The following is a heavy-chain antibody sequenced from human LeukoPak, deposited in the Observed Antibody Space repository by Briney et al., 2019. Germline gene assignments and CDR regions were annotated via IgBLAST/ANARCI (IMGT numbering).Heavy chain of an antibody. CDR3: ARGTAYYDFWSGYYKALDY. CDR2: ISQSGST. Sequence: SETLSLTCAVHGGSFSGYYWTWIRQSPGKGLEWIGEISQSGSTNHNPSLKSRVTISVDTSKNQFSLKLSSVTAADTAVYYCARGTAYYDFWSGYYKALDYWGQGTLVTVSS. CDR1: GGSFSGYY. D-gene: IGHD3-3*01. J-gene: IGHJ4*02. V-gene: IGHV4-34*01.